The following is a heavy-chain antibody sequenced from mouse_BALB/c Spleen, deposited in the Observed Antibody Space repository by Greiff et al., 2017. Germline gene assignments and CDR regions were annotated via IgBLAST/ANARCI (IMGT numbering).Heavy chain of an antibody. CDR1: GFTFSSFG. D-gene: IGHD1-1*01. J-gene: IGHJ2*01. CDR3: ARHYYGSGYFDY. V-gene: IGHV5-17*02. Sequence: EVQRVQSGGGLVQPGGSRKLSCAASGFTFSSFGMHWVRQAPEKGLEWVAYISSGSSTIYYADTVKGRFTISRDNPKNTLFLQMTSLTSEDTAMYYCARHYYGSGYFDYWGQGTTLTVSS. CDR2: ISSGSSTI.